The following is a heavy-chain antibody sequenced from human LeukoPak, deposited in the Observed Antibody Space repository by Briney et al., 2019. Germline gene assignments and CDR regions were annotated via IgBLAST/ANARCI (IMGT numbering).Heavy chain of an antibody. D-gene: IGHD5-18*01. J-gene: IGHJ4*02. CDR2: ISAYNGNT. Sequence: GASVKVSCKASGYTFTSYGISWVRQAPGQGLEWMGWISAYNGNTNYAQKLQGRVTMTTDTSTSTAYMELRSLRSDDTAVYYCARDTGGYSYGPPGYWGQGTLVTVSS. CDR3: ARDTGGYSYGPPGY. CDR1: GYTFTSYG. V-gene: IGHV1-18*01.